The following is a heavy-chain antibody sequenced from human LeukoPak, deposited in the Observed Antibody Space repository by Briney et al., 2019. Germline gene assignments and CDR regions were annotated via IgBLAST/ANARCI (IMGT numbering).Heavy chain of an antibody. D-gene: IGHD6-19*01. V-gene: IGHV3-74*01. CDR2: LNGDGSGT. CDR3: ARFSGPYSSGWFFDF. CDR1: GFTFSSYW. Sequence: PGGSLRVSCAASGFTFSSYWMHWVRQAPGKGLEWVSRLNGDGSGTSYADSVKGRFTISRDNAKNTLYLQMNSLRAEDTAVYYCARFSGPYSSGWFFDFWGQGTLVTVSS. J-gene: IGHJ4*02.